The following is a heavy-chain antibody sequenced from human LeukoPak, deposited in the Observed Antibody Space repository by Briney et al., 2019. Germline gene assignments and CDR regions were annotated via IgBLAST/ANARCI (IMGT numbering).Heavy chain of an antibody. CDR3: ARDRRYCSSTSCYGWFDP. D-gene: IGHD2-2*01. Sequence: ASVQVSCKDSGYTFTGYYMRCVRQAPGQGLEWMGRINPNSGGTNYAQKFQGRVTMTRDTSISTAYMELSRLRSDDTAVYYCARDRRYCSSTSCYGWFDPWGQGTLVTVSS. V-gene: IGHV1-2*02. CDR1: GYTFTGYY. CDR2: INPNSGGT. J-gene: IGHJ5*02.